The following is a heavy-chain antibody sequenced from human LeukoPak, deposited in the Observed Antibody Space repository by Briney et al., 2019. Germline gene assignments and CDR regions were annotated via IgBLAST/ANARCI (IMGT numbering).Heavy chain of an antibody. V-gene: IGHV1-24*01. J-gene: IGHJ5*02. D-gene: IGHD2-15*01. Sequence: SVKVSCKVSGYTLTELSMHWVRQAPGKGLEGMGCIDPEDGETIYAQKFQGRVNMTEDKSTDTAYMELSSLRSEDTAVYYCATVNVGVVAATANNWFGPWGQGTLVTVSS. CDR2: IDPEDGET. CDR3: ATVNVGVVAATANNWFGP. CDR1: GYTLTELS.